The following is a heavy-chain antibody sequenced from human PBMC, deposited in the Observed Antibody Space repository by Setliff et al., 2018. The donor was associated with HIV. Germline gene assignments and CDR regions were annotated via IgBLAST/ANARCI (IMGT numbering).Heavy chain of an antibody. CDR1: GGPISRYY. V-gene: IGHV4-59*08. Sequence: SETLSLTCTVSGGPISRYYWSWIRQPPGKGLEWIAYIFYRGSTNYNPSLKSRAAISVDTSKNQISLKLSSVTAADTAVYYCARGAYRFDSWGQGNLVTVSS. J-gene: IGHJ5*01. D-gene: IGHD1-26*01. CDR2: IFYRGST. CDR3: ARGAYRFDS.